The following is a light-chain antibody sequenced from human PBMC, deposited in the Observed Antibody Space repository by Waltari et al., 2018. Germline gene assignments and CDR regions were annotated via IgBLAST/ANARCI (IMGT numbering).Light chain of an antibody. CDR2: WAS. V-gene: IGKV4-1*01. Sequence: DIVMTQSPDSLAVSLGERATINCTSSQSFLYSANNKNYLAWYQQKPGQPPRLLIYWASTRKSGVPDRFSGSGSGTDFTLTISSLQAEDVAVYYCQQYYSSPYSFGQGTKLGIK. J-gene: IGKJ2*03. CDR1: QSFLYSANNKNY. CDR3: QQYYSSPYS.